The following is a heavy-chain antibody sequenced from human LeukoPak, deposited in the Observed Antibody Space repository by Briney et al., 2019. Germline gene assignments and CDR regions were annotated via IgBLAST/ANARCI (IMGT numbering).Heavy chain of an antibody. J-gene: IGHJ4*02. CDR3: SRVENYYASGRSE. CDR2: IYRGDTT. Sequence: GGSLRLSCAASGFNINYNYMNWVRQAPGSGLEWVSVIYRGDTTHYADSVRGRFTVSRDISKNTVYLHMKSLRAEDTAVYYCSRVENYYASGRSEWGQGTLVTVSS. V-gene: IGHV3-53*01. D-gene: IGHD3-10*01. CDR1: GFNINYNY.